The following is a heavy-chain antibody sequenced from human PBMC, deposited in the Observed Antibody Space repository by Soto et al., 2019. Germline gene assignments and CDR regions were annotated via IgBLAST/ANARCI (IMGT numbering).Heavy chain of an antibody. D-gene: IGHD3-10*01. CDR2: IYYSGTT. CDR3: ARESYYGSGATVVAY. Sequence: TLSPTDALSGGSISGYYWSWIRQPPGKGLEWIGYIYYSGTTSYNPSLNSRVTMSVDTSKNQFSLKVNSVTAADTAVYYCARESYYGSGATVVAYWGQGTLVTVPQ. CDR1: GGSISGYY. V-gene: IGHV4-59*01. J-gene: IGHJ4*02.